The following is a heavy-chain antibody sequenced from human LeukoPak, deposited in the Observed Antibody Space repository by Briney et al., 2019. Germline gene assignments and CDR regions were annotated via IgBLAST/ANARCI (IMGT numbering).Heavy chain of an antibody. CDR3: ARHVYGSGSYYADY. CDR2: IYYSGST. V-gene: IGHV4-61*08. J-gene: IGHJ4*02. Sequence: PSETLSLTCTVSGGSISSGGYYWSWIRQPPGKGLEWIGYIYYSGSTNYNPSLKSRVTISVDTSKNQFSLKLSSVTAADTAVYYCARHVYGSGSYYADYWGQGTLVTVSS. CDR1: GGSISSGGYY. D-gene: IGHD3-10*01.